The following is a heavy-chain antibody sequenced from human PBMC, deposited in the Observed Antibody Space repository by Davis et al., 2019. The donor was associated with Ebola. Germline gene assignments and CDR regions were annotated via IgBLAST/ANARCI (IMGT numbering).Heavy chain of an antibody. CDR2: INSDGSRT. CDR3: AREGGSSWFAY. J-gene: IGHJ5*01. Sequence: GESPNTSCAASGFTFSRHWMHWVRQAPGKGLVWVPRINSDGSRTSYADSVMGRFTISRDNATNTLYLQMNRLRAEDPGVYYCAREGGSSWFAYWGQGTLVTVSS. V-gene: IGHV3-74*01. CDR1: GFTFSRHW. D-gene: IGHD6-13*01.